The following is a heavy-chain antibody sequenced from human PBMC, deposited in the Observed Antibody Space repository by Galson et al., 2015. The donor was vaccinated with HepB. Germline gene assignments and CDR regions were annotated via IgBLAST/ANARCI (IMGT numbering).Heavy chain of an antibody. CDR1: GFTVSSNF. Sequence: SLRLSCATSGFTVSSNFMSWVRQAPGKGLEWVSVIYGGGSTYYADSVKGRFTISRDNSKNTLYLQMNSLRAEDTAVYYCARHLKTVPAAGIFVYDAFDIWGQGTMVTVSS. CDR2: IYGGGST. V-gene: IGHV3-66*04. J-gene: IGHJ3*02. D-gene: IGHD2-2*01. CDR3: ARHLKTVPAAGIFVYDAFDI.